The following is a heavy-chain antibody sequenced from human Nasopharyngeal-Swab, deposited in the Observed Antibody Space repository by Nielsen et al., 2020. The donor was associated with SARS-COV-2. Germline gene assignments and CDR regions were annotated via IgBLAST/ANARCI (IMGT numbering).Heavy chain of an antibody. D-gene: IGHD2-2*01. V-gene: IGHV3-21*01. Sequence: GESLKISCAASGFTFSSYSMNWVRQAPGKGLEWVSSISSSSSYIYYADSVKGRFTISRDNAKNSLYLQMNSLRAEDTAVYYCARDLIVVVPAAMDVHWFDPWGQGTLVTVSP. CDR1: GFTFSSYS. J-gene: IGHJ5*02. CDR3: ARDLIVVVPAAMDVHWFDP. CDR2: ISSSSSYI.